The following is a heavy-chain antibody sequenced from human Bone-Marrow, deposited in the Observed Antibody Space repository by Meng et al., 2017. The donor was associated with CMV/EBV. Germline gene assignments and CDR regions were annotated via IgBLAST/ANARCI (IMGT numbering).Heavy chain of an antibody. Sequence: GGSLRLSCVASGFTFSNYAMSWVRQAPGKGLEWVSVIYSGDNRTYYGDSVRGRFTISRDNSKHTLYLQMNSLRVEDTAVYYCVKDDKGYTGEGGSWGQGTLVTVSS. CDR1: GFTFSNYA. CDR2: IYSGDNRT. J-gene: IGHJ5*02. V-gene: IGHV3-23*03. D-gene: IGHD3-16*01. CDR3: VKDDKGYTGEGGS.